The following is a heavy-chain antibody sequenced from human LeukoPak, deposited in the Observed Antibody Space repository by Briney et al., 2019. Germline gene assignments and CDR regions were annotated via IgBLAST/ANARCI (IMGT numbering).Heavy chain of an antibody. V-gene: IGHV6-1*01. CDR2: TYYRSKWSY. CDR3: ARAGSGHYTY. Sequence: SQTLSLTCVISGDSVSANSVTWHWIRQSPSRGLKWLGRTYYRSKWSYDFAPSVGSRITINADTSKNQFSLHLNSVTPEDTAVYYCARAGSGHYTYWGQGTLVTVSS. J-gene: IGHJ4*02. D-gene: IGHD3-10*01. CDR1: GDSVSANSVT.